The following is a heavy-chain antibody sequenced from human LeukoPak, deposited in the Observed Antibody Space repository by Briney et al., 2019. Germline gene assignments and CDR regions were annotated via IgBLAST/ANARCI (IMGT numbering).Heavy chain of an antibody. CDR1: GYTFTGYY. CDR3: ARARYSGSYSFDY. V-gene: IGHV1-2*02. Sequence: ASVKVSCKASGYTFTGYYMHWVRQAPGQGLEWMGWINPNSGGTNYAQKFQGRVTMTRDTSISTAYMELSRLRSDDTAVYYCARARYSGSYSFDYWGQGTLVTVSS. J-gene: IGHJ4*02. D-gene: IGHD1-26*01. CDR2: INPNSGGT.